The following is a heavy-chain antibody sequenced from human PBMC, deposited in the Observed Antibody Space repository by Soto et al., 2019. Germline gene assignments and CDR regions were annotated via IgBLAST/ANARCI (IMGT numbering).Heavy chain of an antibody. J-gene: IGHJ4*02. CDR2: IYYSGST. CDR1: GGSISSGGYY. CDR3: ASGTYDSSGYYPTKLDY. D-gene: IGHD3-22*01. V-gene: IGHV4-31*03. Sequence: SETLSLTCTVSGGSISSGGYYWSWIRQHPGKGLEWIGYIYYSGSTYYNPSLKSRVTISVDTSKNQFSLKLSSVTAADTAVYYCASGTYDSSGYYPTKLDYRGQGTLVTVSS.